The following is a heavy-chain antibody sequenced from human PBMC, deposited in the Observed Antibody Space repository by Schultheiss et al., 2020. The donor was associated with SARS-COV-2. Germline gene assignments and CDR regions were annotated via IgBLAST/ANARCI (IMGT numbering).Heavy chain of an antibody. CDR2: ISYDGSNK. V-gene: IGHV3-30-3*01. D-gene: IGHD1-7*01. CDR3: AARTGTSY. Sequence: GESLKISCAASGFTFSSYAMSWVCQAPGKGLEWVAVISYDGSNKYYADSVKGRFTISRDNSKNTLYLQMNSLRAEDTAVYYCAARTGTSYWGQGTLVTVSS. J-gene: IGHJ4*02. CDR1: GFTFSSYA.